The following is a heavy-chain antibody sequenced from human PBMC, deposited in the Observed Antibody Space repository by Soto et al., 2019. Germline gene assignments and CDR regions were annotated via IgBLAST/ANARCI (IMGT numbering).Heavy chain of an antibody. CDR1: GYTFTGYY. CDR2: INPNSGGT. Sequence: ASVKVSCKASGYTFTGYYMHWVRQAPGQGLEWMGWINPNSGGTNYAQKFQGWVTMTRDTSISTAYMELSRLRSDDTAVYYCATGYSSSWLTFDYWGQGTLVPVSS. J-gene: IGHJ4*02. CDR3: ATGYSSSWLTFDY. D-gene: IGHD6-13*01. V-gene: IGHV1-2*04.